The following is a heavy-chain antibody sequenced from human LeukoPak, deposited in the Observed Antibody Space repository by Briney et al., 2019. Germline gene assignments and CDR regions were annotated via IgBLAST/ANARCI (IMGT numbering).Heavy chain of an antibody. Sequence: SETLSLTCTVSGGSISSSSYYWGWIRQPPGRGLEWIGSIYYSGSTYYNPSLKSRVTISVDTSKNQFSLKLSSVTAADTAVYYCARPSSGWFGGAFDIWGQGTMVTVSS. CDR2: IYYSGST. V-gene: IGHV4-39*01. CDR1: GGSISSSSYY. D-gene: IGHD6-19*01. J-gene: IGHJ3*02. CDR3: ARPSSGWFGGAFDI.